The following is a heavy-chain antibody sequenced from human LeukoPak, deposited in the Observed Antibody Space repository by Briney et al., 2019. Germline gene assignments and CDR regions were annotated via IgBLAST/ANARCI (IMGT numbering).Heavy chain of an antibody. CDR2: ISWNSGSI. J-gene: IGHJ4*02. CDR3: AKDLYSGSYSLSDY. CDR1: GFTFDDYA. V-gene: IGHV3-9*03. Sequence: PGGSLRLSCAASGFTFDDYAMHWVRQAPGKGLEWVSGISWNSGSIGYADSVKGRFTISRDNAKNSLYLQMNSLRAEDMALYYCAKDLYSGSYSLSDYWGQGTLVTVSS. D-gene: IGHD1-26*01.